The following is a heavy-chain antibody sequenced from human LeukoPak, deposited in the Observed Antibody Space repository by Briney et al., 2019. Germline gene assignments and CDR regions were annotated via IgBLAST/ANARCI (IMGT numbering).Heavy chain of an antibody. CDR1: GYSFTSYW. Sequence: GESLKISCKGSGYSFTSYWIGWVRQRPGKGLEWMGIIYPGDSDTRYSPSFQGQVTISADKSISTAYLQWSSLKASDTAMYYCARHLPSYYDSSGQDAFDIWGQGTMVTVSS. CDR2: IYPGDSDT. J-gene: IGHJ3*02. V-gene: IGHV5-51*01. D-gene: IGHD3-22*01. CDR3: ARHLPSYYDSSGQDAFDI.